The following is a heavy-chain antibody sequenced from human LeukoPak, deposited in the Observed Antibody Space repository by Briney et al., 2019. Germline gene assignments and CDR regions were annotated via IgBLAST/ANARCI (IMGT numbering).Heavy chain of an antibody. Sequence: PGGSLRLSCAASGFTFSSYSMNWVRQAPGKGLEWVLSISSSSSYIYYGDSVKGRFTISRDNAKNSVYLRMNSLRAEDTAVYYCARADWDTAMIDYWGQGTLVTVSS. D-gene: IGHD5-18*01. CDR2: ISSSSSYI. V-gene: IGHV3-21*01. CDR1: GFTFSSYS. CDR3: ARADWDTAMIDY. J-gene: IGHJ4*02.